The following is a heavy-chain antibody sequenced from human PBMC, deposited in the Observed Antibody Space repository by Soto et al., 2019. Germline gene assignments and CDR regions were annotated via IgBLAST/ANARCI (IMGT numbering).Heavy chain of an antibody. Sequence: ASGKVSCNASGRTFSSYAISCVRQAPGQGLEWMGGIIPIFGTANYAQKFQGRVTITADESTSTAYMELSSLRSEDTAVYYCARLGDSSGWSDYWGQGTLVTVSS. CDR2: IIPIFGTA. CDR1: GRTFSSYA. D-gene: IGHD6-19*01. J-gene: IGHJ4*02. CDR3: ARLGDSSGWSDY. V-gene: IGHV1-69*13.